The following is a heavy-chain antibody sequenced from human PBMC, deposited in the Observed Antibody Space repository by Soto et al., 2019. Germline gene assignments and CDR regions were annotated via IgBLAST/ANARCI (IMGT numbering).Heavy chain of an antibody. CDR3: GRLEGLATISYYFDY. CDR2: VYYSGST. V-gene: IGHV4-39*01. Sequence: PSETLSHTCTVSGGSVISSSYYWGWVRQPPGKGLEWIGSVYYSGSTYYNPSLESRVTISVDKSKNQFSLKLMSLSAADTAVYYCGRLEGLATISYYFDYWGQGALVIVAS. CDR1: GGSVISSSYY. J-gene: IGHJ4*02. D-gene: IGHD3-9*01.